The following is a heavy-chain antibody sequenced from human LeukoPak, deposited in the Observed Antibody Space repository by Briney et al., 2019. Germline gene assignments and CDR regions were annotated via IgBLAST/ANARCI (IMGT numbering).Heavy chain of an antibody. CDR2: IKQDGSVK. Sequence: GGSLRLSCAASGFTFSSYWMTWVRQAPGKGLEWVANIKQDGSVKYYVDSVKGRFTISRDNAKNSLYLQMNSLRAEDTAIYNCAKDRTVGASYWYFDLWGRGTLVTVSS. CDR3: AKDRTVGASYWYFDL. V-gene: IGHV3-7*03. J-gene: IGHJ2*01. CDR1: GFTFSSYW. D-gene: IGHD1-26*01.